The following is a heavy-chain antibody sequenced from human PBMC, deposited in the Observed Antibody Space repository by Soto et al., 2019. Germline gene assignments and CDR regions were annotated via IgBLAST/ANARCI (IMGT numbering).Heavy chain of an antibody. D-gene: IGHD2-21*01. Sequence: QITLKESGPTLVKPTQTLTLTCSFSGFSLSASGVAVGWIRQPPVKALEWLGIIYWDDTKRYSPSLESRVTIPKDRSKNQVVLTMTYMDPVDTATYYCALRLKRVAISFDFWGQGAVVTVSS. CDR2: IYWDDTK. V-gene: IGHV2-5*02. CDR3: ALRLKRVAISFDF. J-gene: IGHJ4*02. CDR1: GFSLSASGVA.